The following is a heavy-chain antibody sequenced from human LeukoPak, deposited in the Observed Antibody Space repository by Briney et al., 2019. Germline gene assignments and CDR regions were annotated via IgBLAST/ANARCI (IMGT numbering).Heavy chain of an antibody. Sequence: GGSLRLSCAASGFTFNKYAIHWVRQAPGKGLEYVSSISSDAGSTYYASSVKGRFTISRDNSKNLLYLQLTSLRAEDTALYYCARDRGRNSFDYWGQGTLVSVSS. V-gene: IGHV3-64*01. D-gene: IGHD1-14*01. CDR3: ARDRGRNSFDY. CDR1: GFTFNKYA. CDR2: ISSDAGST. J-gene: IGHJ4*02.